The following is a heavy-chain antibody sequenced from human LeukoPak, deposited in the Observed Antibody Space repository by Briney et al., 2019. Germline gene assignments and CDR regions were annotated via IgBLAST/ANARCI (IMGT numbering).Heavy chain of an antibody. V-gene: IGHV4-31*02. D-gene: IGHD5-18*01. CDR2: IYYSGGT. CDR1: GGSISSSAYE. CDR3: ARERTAMVDFDY. Sequence: SETLSLTWPVSGGSISSSAYECSWVRQHPWKGLEWFGYIYYSGGTYYNPSLKSRVTISVDTSKNQFSLKLSSVTAADTAVYYCARERTAMVDFDYWGQGTVVTVSS. J-gene: IGHJ4*02.